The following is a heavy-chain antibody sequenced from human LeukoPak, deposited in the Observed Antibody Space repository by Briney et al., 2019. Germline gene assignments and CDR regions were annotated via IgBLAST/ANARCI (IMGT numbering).Heavy chain of an antibody. V-gene: IGHV1-69*05. CDR3: ARGGSSRDGHIYLD. D-gene: IGHD5-24*01. Sequence: SVKVSCKASGGTFSSYAISWVRQAPGQGLEWMGGIIPIFGTANYAQKFQGRVTITTDESTSTAYMELRSLRSDDTAVYYCARGGSSRDGHIYLDWGQGTLVTVSS. J-gene: IGHJ4*02. CDR1: GGTFSSYA. CDR2: IIPIFGTA.